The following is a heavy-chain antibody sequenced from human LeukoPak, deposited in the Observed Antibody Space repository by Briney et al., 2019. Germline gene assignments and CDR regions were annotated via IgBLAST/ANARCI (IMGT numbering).Heavy chain of an antibody. V-gene: IGHV3-11*03. Sequence: PGGSLRLSCAASGFTFSDYYMSWIRQAPGKGLESVSYISSSSSYTNYADSVKGRFTISRDNAKNSLYLQMNSLRAEDTAVYYCARSQRRSYYGMDVWGQGTTVTVSS. CDR1: GFTFSDYY. D-gene: IGHD1-1*01. J-gene: IGHJ6*02. CDR2: ISSSSSYT. CDR3: ARSQRRSYYGMDV.